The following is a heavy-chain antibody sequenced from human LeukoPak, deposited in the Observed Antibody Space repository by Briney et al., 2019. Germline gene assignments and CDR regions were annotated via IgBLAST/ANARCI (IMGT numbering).Heavy chain of an antibody. V-gene: IGHV1-69*13. CDR3: ARLGSGGRDY. D-gene: IGHD2-15*01. CDR1: GGTFSSYA. Sequence: SVTVSCKASGGTFSSYAISWVRQAPGQGIEWMGGIIPIFGTANYAQKFQGRVTITADESTSTAYMELSSLRSEDTAVYYCARLGSGGRDYWGQGTLVTVSS. CDR2: IIPIFGTA. J-gene: IGHJ4*02.